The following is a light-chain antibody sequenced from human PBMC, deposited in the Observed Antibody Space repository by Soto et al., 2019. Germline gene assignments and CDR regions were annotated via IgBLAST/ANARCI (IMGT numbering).Light chain of an antibody. CDR1: QSLDSY. J-gene: IGKJ4*01. V-gene: IGKV3-11*01. CDR2: DAY. CDR3: QQRRSWPIT. Sequence: EIVLTQSPATLSLSPGERATLSCRASQSLDSYLAWYQQKPGQAPRLLIYDAYNRATGVPARFSGSGSGTDFTLTINSLEPEDFAVYYCQQRRSWPITFGGGTKVEIK.